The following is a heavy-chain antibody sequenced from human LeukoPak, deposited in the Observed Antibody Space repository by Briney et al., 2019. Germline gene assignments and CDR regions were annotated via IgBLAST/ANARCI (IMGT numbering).Heavy chain of an antibody. V-gene: IGHV3-21*04. D-gene: IGHD2-15*01. CDR1: GFTFSSYG. J-gene: IGHJ4*02. Sequence: PGRSLRLSCAASGFTFSSYGMHWVRQAPGKGLEWVSSITSSSSYIYYADSVKGRFTISRDNAKSSLYLQMNSLRAEDTALYYCARDGGDCSGDSCYVDYWGQGTLVTVSS. CDR2: ITSSSSYI. CDR3: ARDGGDCSGDSCYVDY.